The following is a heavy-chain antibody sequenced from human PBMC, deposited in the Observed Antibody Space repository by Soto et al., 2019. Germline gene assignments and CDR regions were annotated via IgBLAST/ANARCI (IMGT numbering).Heavy chain of an antibody. CDR3: APGAGRNYYYGMDV. CDR1: GFTFSSYA. CDR2: ISGSGGST. D-gene: IGHD3-10*01. V-gene: IGHV3-23*01. J-gene: IGHJ6*02. Sequence: SLRLSCAASGFTFSSYAMSWVRQAPGKGLEWVSAISGSGGSTYYADSVKGRFTISRDNSKNTLYLQMNSLRAEDTAVYYCAPGAGRNYYYGMDVWGQGTTVTVSS.